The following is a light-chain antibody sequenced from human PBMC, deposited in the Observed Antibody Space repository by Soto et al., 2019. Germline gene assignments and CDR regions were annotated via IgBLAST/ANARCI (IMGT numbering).Light chain of an antibody. CDR1: QSVGSSY. V-gene: IGKV3-20*01. CDR2: GAS. CDR3: HHYGSSWT. Sequence: EIVLTQSPGTLSLSPGERDTLSCRASQSVGSSYLTWYQHKPGQAPRLLIYGASNRATGIPDRFSGSGSGTDFILTISRLEPEDFAVYYCHHYGSSWTFGQGTKVEIK. J-gene: IGKJ1*01.